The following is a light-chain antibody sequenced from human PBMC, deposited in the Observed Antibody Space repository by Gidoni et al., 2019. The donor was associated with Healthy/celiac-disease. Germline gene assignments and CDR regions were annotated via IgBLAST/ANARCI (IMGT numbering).Light chain of an antibody. V-gene: IGKV2-28*01. CDR2: LGS. CDR3: MQALQTPYS. J-gene: IGKJ2*03. CDR1: QSLLHSNGYNY. Sequence: LSLPVTPGEPASISCRSSQSLLHSNGYNYLDWYLQKPGQSPQLLIYLGSNRASGVPDRFSGSGSGTDFTLKISRVEAEDVGVYYCMQALQTPYSFGQGTKLEIK.